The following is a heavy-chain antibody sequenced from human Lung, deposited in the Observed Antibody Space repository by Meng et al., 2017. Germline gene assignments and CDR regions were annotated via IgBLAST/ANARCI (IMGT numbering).Heavy chain of an antibody. CDR3: ARGRRNEPLFDY. Sequence: QVQLVQSGAEVKKHGFSVKVACKTSGGSFSTHTFSWVRQAPGQGLEWMGGLIAVFDKTKAAPRFQDRVTFTADESTSTAYMELSSLTFDDTAVYFCARGRRNEPLFDYWGQGTLVTVSS. J-gene: IGHJ4*02. V-gene: IGHV1-69*13. CDR2: LIAVFDKT. CDR1: GGSFSTHT. D-gene: IGHD1-14*01.